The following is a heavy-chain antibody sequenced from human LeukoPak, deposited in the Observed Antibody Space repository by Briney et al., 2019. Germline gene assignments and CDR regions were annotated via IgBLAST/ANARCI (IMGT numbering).Heavy chain of an antibody. J-gene: IGHJ6*02. V-gene: IGHV3-74*01. CDR1: GFIFSSYW. D-gene: IGHD6-13*01. CDR3: ARDVPSNRYSSTCLDV. CDR2: INSDGISM. Sequence: GGSLRLSCEASGFIFSSYWMHWVRQAPGKGLVWVSRINSDGISMAYADSVRGRFTISRDNAKNTLYLQMNSLRAEDTAVYYCARDVPSNRYSSTCLDVWGQGTTVTVSS.